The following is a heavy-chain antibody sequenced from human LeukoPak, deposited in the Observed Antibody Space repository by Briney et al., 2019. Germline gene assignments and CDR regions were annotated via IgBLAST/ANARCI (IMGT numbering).Heavy chain of an antibody. J-gene: IGHJ4*02. D-gene: IGHD1-26*01. V-gene: IGHV1-2*02. CDR2: INPNSGGT. CDR3: VPSKWELLLGAY. Sequence: ASVKVSCKASGYTFTGYYMHWVRQAPGQGLEWMGWINPNSGGTNYEQKFQGRVTMTRDTSISTAYMELSRLRSDDTAVYYCVPSKWELLLGAYWGQGTLVTVSS. CDR1: GYTFTGYY.